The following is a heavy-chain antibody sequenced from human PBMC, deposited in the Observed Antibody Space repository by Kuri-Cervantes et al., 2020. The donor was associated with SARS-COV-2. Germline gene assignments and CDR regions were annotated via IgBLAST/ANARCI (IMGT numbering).Heavy chain of an antibody. Sequence: GGSLRLCCAASGFTFSSYGMHWVRQAPGKGLEWVSGISWNSGSIGYADSVKGRFTISRDNAKNSLYLQMNSLRAEDTALYYCAKDIREQLVGGVGWFDPWGQGTLVTVSS. CDR2: ISWNSGSI. J-gene: IGHJ5*02. D-gene: IGHD6-6*01. CDR3: AKDIREQLVGGVGWFDP. V-gene: IGHV3-9*01. CDR1: GFTFSSYG.